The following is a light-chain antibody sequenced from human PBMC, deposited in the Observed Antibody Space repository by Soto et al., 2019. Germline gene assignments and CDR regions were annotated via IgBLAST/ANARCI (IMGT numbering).Light chain of an antibody. CDR1: QSVSSSY. CDR3: QQRSNWPPSIT. Sequence: EIVLTQSPGTLSLSPGERATLSCRASQSVSSSYLAWYQQKPGQAPRLLIYGASSRATGIPDRFSGSGSGTDFTLTISSLEPEYFAVYYCQQRSNWPPSITFGQGTRLEIK. J-gene: IGKJ5*01. CDR2: GAS. V-gene: IGKV3D-20*02.